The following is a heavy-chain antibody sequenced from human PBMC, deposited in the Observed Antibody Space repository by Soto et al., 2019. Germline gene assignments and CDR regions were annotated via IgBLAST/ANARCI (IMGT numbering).Heavy chain of an antibody. V-gene: IGHV4-61*01. Sequence: TMSLTCTVSGGSVSSGSYYWSWIRQPPGKGLEWIGYIYYSGSTNYNPSLKSRVTISVDTSKNQFSLKLSSVTAADTAVYYCARAYYGDYGPKFDYWGQGTLVTVSS. CDR1: GGSVSSGSYY. CDR3: ARAYYGDYGPKFDY. J-gene: IGHJ4*02. CDR2: IYYSGST. D-gene: IGHD4-17*01.